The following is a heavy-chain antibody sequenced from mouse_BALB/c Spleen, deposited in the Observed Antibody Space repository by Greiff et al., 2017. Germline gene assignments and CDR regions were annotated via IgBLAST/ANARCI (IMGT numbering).Heavy chain of an antibody. CDR2: ISYSGST. Sequence: EVKLLESGPSLVKPSQTLSLTCSVTGDSITSGYWNWIRKFPGNKLEYMGYISYSGSTYYNPSLKSRISITRDTSKNQYYLQLNSVTTEDTATYYCARGVGGNYDYAMDYWGQGTSVTVSS. J-gene: IGHJ4*01. D-gene: IGHD1-1*02. CDR1: GDSITSGY. CDR3: ARGVGGNYDYAMDY. V-gene: IGHV3-8*02.